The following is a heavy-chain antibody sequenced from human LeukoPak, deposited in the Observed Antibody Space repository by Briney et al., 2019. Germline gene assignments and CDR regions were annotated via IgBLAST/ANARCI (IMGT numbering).Heavy chain of an antibody. J-gene: IGHJ4*02. CDR2: VYYSGST. CDR3: ARQYYDSSGYYPWYFDY. CDR1: GGSFSSTTYY. D-gene: IGHD3-22*01. Sequence: SETLSLTXTVSGGSFSSTTYYWGWIRQPPGKGLEWIGSVYYSGSTYYNQSLKSRVTIPVDTSKNQFSLKLTSVTAADTAVYYCARQYYDSSGYYPWYFDYWGQGTLVTVSS. V-gene: IGHV4-39*01.